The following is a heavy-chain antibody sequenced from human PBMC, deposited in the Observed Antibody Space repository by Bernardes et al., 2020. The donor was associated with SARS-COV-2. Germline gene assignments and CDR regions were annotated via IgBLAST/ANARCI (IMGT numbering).Heavy chain of an antibody. Sequence: GGSLRLSCAASGFTFSDYYMSWIRQAPGKGLEWVSYISDSGSIIYYADSVKGRLTISRDNAKNSLYLQMNSLRGEVTAVYYCARSGVSGYAPSYHYYGMDVWGQGTTVTVSS. D-gene: IGHD5-12*01. CDR3: ARSGVSGYAPSYHYYGMDV. CDR1: GFTFSDYY. V-gene: IGHV3-11*01. CDR2: ISDSGSII. J-gene: IGHJ6*02.